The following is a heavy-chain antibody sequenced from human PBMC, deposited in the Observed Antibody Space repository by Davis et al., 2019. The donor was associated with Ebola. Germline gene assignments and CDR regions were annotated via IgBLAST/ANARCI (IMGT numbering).Heavy chain of an antibody. CDR1: GFSFGSHG. V-gene: IGHV3-33*01. CDR3: ARGFSYGFGLFDY. J-gene: IGHJ4*02. Sequence: PGGSLRLSCAASGFSFGSHGMHWVRQAPGKGLEWVAIIWYDGTDKYYADSVKGRFTVSRDGSNLYLQMNSLTAEDTAVYFCARGFSYGFGLFDYWGQGTLVTVSS. D-gene: IGHD5-18*01. CDR2: IWYDGTDK.